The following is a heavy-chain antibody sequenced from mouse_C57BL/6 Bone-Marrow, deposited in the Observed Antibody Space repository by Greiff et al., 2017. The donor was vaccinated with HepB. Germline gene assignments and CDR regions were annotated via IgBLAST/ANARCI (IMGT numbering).Heavy chain of an antibody. Sequence: QVQLQQSGPELVKPGASVKISCKASGYAFSSSWMNWVKQRPGQGLEWIGRIYPGDGDTNYNGKFKGKATLTADKSSSTAYMQLSSLTSEDSAVDFCARGRYVDVWGTGNTVTVTS. J-gene: IGHJ1*03. CDR3: ARGRYVDV. V-gene: IGHV1-82*01. CDR2: IYPGDGDT. CDR1: GYAFSSSW.